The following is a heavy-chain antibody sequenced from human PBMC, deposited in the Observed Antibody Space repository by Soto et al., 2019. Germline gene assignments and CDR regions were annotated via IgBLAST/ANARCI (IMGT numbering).Heavy chain of an antibody. CDR3: VRDVQVWRLDI. V-gene: IGHV3-74*03. J-gene: IGHJ4*02. CDR2: INTDGSVA. D-gene: IGHD2-21*01. CDR1: GLTFRSYW. Sequence: EVQLVESGGGLVQPGESLRLSCAASGLTFRSYWMHWVRQAPGKGLVWVSRINTDGSVAMYVDSVKGRFTISRDNAKNSLYLDMTWLSAEDTAVYYCVRDVQVWRLDIWGQGTLVTLPS.